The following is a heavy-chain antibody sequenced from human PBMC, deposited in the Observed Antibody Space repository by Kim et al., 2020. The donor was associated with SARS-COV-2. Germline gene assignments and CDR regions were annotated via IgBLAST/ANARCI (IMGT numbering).Heavy chain of an antibody. CDR3: AKDPYGSGSSYVMDV. Sequence: GGSLRLSCAASGFTFSSYAMHWVRQAPGKGLEWVAIIWSDGNNKYYADSVSGRFSISRDNSKNKLYLQMNSLRDEDTAIYYCAKDPYGSGSSYVMDVWC. V-gene: IGHV3-33*06. D-gene: IGHD3-10*01. CDR2: IWSDGNNK. J-gene: IGHJ6*02. CDR1: GFTFSSYA.